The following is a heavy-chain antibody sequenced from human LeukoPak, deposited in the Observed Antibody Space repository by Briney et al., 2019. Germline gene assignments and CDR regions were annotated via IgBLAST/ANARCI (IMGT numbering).Heavy chain of an antibody. CDR2: IYPADSDI. J-gene: IGHJ5*02. D-gene: IGHD2-15*01. CDR1: GYSINNYW. CDR3: ARQEYCSGGSCYTWFDP. V-gene: IGHV5-51*01. Sequence: GESLKISCKGSGYSINNYWIGWVRQMPGKGLEWIGIIYPADSDIRYSPSFQGQVTISADKSISTAYLQWSSLKASDTAMYYCARQEYCSGGSCYTWFDPWGQETLVTVSS.